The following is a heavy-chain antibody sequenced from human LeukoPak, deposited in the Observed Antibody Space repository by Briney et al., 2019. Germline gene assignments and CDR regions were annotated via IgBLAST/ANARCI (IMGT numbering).Heavy chain of an antibody. CDR3: ARHGYSDYEFDY. CDR1: GYNFTTSW. CDR2: IYPGDSET. D-gene: IGHD5-12*01. Sequence: GESLKISCQASGYNFTTSWIAWVRQMPGKGLEWMGIIYPGDSETKYSPSFRGQVIIAVDRSVTTAYLQWSSLKTSDTAIYYCARHGYSDYEFDYWGQGTLVTVSS. V-gene: IGHV5-51*01. J-gene: IGHJ4*02.